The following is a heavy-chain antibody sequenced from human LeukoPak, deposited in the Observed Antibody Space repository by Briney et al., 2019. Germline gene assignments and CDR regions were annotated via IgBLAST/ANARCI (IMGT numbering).Heavy chain of an antibody. CDR1: GGSFSGYY. V-gene: IGHV4-34*01. Sequence: SETLSLTCAVYGGSFSGYYWSWIRQPPGKGLEWIGEINHSGSTNYNPSLKSRVTISVDTSKSQFSLKLSSVTAADTAVYYCARGGNSSGNFDYWGQGTLVTVSS. CDR3: ARGGNSSGNFDY. CDR2: INHSGST. J-gene: IGHJ4*02. D-gene: IGHD6-19*01.